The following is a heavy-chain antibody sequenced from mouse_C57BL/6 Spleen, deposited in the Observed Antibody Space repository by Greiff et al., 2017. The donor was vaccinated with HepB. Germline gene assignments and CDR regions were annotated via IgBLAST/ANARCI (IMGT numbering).Heavy chain of an antibody. CDR1: GFTFSDYG. CDR3: ARHVLYAMDY. V-gene: IGHV5-17*01. Sequence: EVQLVESGGGLVKPGGSLKLSCAASGFTFSDYGMHWVRQAPEKGLEWVAYISSGSSTIYYADTVKGRFTISRDNAKNTLFLQMTSLRSEDTAMYYCARHVLYAMDYWGQGTSVTVSS. CDR2: ISSGSSTI. J-gene: IGHJ4*01.